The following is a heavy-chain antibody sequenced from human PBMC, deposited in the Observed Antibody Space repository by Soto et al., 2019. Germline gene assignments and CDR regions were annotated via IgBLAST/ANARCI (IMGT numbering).Heavy chain of an antibody. CDR1: GVSIRSYY. CDR3: AREGARGFGMDV. D-gene: IGHD1-26*01. Sequence: ESLSLACNVSGVSIRSYYWSGIRQPAGKALEWIGRIYTSGTTNYNPSLKSLATILVDTSKNQFSLKLSSVTAADTAVYYCAREGARGFGMDVWGQGTTVTVYS. V-gene: IGHV4-4*07. J-gene: IGHJ6*02. CDR2: IYTSGTT.